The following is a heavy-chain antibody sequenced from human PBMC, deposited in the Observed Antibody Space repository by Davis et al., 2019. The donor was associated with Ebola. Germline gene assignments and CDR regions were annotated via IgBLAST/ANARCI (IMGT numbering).Heavy chain of an antibody. D-gene: IGHD2-2*01. Sequence: SETLSLTCAVYGGSFSGYYWSWIRQPPGKGLEWIGEINHSGSTNYNPSLKSRVTISVDTSKNQFSLKLSSVTAADTAVYYCARDEDIVVESAAIYYYYGMDVWGQGTTVTVSS. J-gene: IGHJ6*02. CDR2: INHSGST. CDR3: ARDEDIVVESAAIYYYYGMDV. CDR1: GGSFSGYY. V-gene: IGHV4-34*01.